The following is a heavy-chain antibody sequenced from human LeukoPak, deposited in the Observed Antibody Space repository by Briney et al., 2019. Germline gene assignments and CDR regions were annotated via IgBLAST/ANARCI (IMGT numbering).Heavy chain of an antibody. CDR1: GGSISSYY. Sequence: PSETLYLTCTVSGGSISSYYWSWIRQPPGKVLEWIGYIYYSGSTNYNPSLKSRVTISVDTSKNQFSLKLSSVTAADTAVYYCARSLYDILTGPRDGGFDYWGQGTLVTVSS. D-gene: IGHD3-9*01. J-gene: IGHJ4*02. CDR2: IYYSGST. V-gene: IGHV4-59*01. CDR3: ARSLYDILTGPRDGGFDY.